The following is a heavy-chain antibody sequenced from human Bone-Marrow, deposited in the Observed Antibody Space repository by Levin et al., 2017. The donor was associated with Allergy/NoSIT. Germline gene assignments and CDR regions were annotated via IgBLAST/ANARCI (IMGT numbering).Heavy chain of an antibody. V-gene: IGHV5-51*01. CDR1: GYNFVGSW. Sequence: PGESLKISCEGSGYNFVGSWIGWVRQMPGKGLELVGIINPSNSETRYSPSFQGHVLISVDKSLNTAYLQCSSLQAADTAIYYCATQGCGRFSCHIIDYWGQGTLVTVSS. CDR2: INPSNSET. J-gene: IGHJ4*02. D-gene: IGHD2-2*01. CDR3: ATQGCGRFSCHIIDY.